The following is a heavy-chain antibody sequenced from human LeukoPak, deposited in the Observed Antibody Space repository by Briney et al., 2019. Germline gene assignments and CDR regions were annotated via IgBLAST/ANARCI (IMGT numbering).Heavy chain of an antibody. J-gene: IGHJ4*02. CDR2: ISAYNGNT. D-gene: IGHD6-13*01. Sequence: ASVKVSCKASGYTFTSYGISWVQQAPGQGLEWMGWISAYNGNTNYAQKLQGRVTMTTDTSTSTAYMELRSLRSDDTAVYYCARVGGMGAAGTHFDYWGQGTLVTVSS. V-gene: IGHV1-18*01. CDR3: ARVGGMGAAGTHFDY. CDR1: GYTFTSYG.